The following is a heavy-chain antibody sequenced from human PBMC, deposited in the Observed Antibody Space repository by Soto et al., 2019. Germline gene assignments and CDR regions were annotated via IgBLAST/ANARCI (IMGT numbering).Heavy chain of an antibody. CDR3: ARDPSEYSSSEGMDV. Sequence: SVKVSCKACGGTFSSYSISWVLQAPVEGLEWMGGIIPIFGTANYAQKFQGRVTITADESTSTAYMELSSLRSEDTAVYYCARDPSEYSSSEGMDVWGQGTTVTVSS. CDR2: IIPIFGTA. D-gene: IGHD6-6*01. V-gene: IGHV1-69*13. CDR1: GGTFSSYS. J-gene: IGHJ6*02.